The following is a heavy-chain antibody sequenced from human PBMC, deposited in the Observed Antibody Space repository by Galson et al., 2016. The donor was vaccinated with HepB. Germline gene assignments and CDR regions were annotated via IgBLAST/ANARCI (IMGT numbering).Heavy chain of an antibody. CDR1: GFTFSSYA. CDR2: VSGSGGST. V-gene: IGHV3-23*01. Sequence: SLRLSCAASGFTFSSYAMNWVRQAPGKGLEWVSAVSGSGGSTYYADSVKGRFTISRDNSKNTLYVEMNSLRAEDTAVYYCAKPDPSISWLLPDYWGQGTLVTVSS. D-gene: IGHD6-13*01. CDR3: AKPDPSISWLLPDY. J-gene: IGHJ4*02.